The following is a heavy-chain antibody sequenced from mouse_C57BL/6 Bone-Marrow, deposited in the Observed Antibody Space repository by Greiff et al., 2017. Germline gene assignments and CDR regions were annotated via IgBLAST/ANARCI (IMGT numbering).Heavy chain of an antibody. CDR2: IYPGDGDT. Sequence: QVQLQQSGAELVKPGASVKISCKVSGYAFRTYWLNWVKQRPGKGLEWIGQIYPGDGDTIYHGKFKGKATLTADKSSSTAYMQLSSLTAEDSAVYFCARDWDYFDYWGQGTTLTVSS. CDR1: GYAFRTYW. CDR3: ARDWDYFDY. D-gene: IGHD4-1*01. J-gene: IGHJ2*01. V-gene: IGHV1-80*01.